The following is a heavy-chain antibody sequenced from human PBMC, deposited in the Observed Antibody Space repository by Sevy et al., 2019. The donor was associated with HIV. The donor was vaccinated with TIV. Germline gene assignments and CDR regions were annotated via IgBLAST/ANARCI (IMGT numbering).Heavy chain of an antibody. D-gene: IGHD1-26*01. J-gene: IGHJ6*03. CDR3: ARVRVAAVGATMDYYYMDV. CDR2: IYYRSKWYN. CDR1: GDSVSSNSAA. V-gene: IGHV6-1*01. Sequence: SQTLSLTCAISGDSVSSNSAAWNWIRQSPSRGLEWLGRIYYRSKWYNDYAVSEKSRITINPDTSKNQFSLQLNSVTPEDTAVYYCARVRVAAVGATMDYYYMDVWGKGTTVTVSS.